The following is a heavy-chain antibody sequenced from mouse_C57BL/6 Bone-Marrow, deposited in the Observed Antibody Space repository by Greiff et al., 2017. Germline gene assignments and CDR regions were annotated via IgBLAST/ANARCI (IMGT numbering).Heavy chain of an antibody. CDR3: TPGYGSSPGYY. Sequence: VQLQQSGTVLARPGASVKMSCKTSGYTFTRYWMHWVKQRPGQGLEWIGAIYPGNSDTSYNQKFKGEAKLTAVTSASTAYMELSSLTNEDSAVYYWTPGYGSSPGYYWGQGTTLTVSS. V-gene: IGHV1-5*01. CDR1: GYTFTRYW. CDR2: IYPGNSDT. D-gene: IGHD1-1*01. J-gene: IGHJ2*01.